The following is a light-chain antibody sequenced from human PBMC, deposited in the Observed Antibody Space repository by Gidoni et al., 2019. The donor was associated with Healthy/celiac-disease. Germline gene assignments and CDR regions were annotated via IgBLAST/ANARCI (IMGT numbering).Light chain of an antibody. CDR1: QSVSSY. V-gene: IGKV3-11*01. CDR3: QQRSNWPPGPIT. Sequence: EIVLTQSPATLSLSPGERATLSRRASQSVSSYLAWYQQKPGQAPRLLIYDASNRATGIPARFSGSGSGTDFTLTISSLEPEDFAVYYCQQRSNWPPGPITFGQGTRLEIK. J-gene: IGKJ5*01. CDR2: DAS.